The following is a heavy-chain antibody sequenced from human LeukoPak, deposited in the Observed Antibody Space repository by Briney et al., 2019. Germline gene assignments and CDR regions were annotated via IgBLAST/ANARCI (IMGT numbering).Heavy chain of an antibody. CDR2: ISYSGST. V-gene: IGHV4-59*08. CDR1: GGSISSYY. Sequence: PSETLSLTCTVSGGSISSYYWSWVRQPPGKGLEWIGYISYSGSTSYDPSLKSRVTISGDSSKNQFSLKLSSVTAADTAVYYCARFYYDSRGYWYYFDYWGQGTLVTVSS. D-gene: IGHD3-22*01. J-gene: IGHJ4*02. CDR3: ARFYYDSRGYWYYFDY.